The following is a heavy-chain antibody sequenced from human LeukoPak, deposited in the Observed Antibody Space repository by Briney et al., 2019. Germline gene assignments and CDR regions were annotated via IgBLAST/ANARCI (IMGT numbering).Heavy chain of an antibody. CDR1: GFTVSSNY. V-gene: IGHV3-66*02. J-gene: IGHJ4*02. D-gene: IGHD6-19*01. CDR3: ARDSAVAGLFDY. Sequence: GGSLRLSCAASGFTVSSNYMSWVRQAPGKGLEWVSVIYSGGGTYYADSVKGRFTISRDNSKNTLYLQMNSLRAEDTAVYYCARDSAVAGLFDYWGQGTLVTVSS. CDR2: IYSGGGT.